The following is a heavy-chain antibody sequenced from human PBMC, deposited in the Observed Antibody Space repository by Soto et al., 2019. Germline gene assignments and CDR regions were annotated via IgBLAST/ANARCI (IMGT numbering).Heavy chain of an antibody. CDR1: GGSISSYY. CDR3: ARPSTSAVAFDI. V-gene: IGHV4-59*01. Sequence: QVQLQESGPGLVKPSETLSLTCTVSGGSISSYYWSWIRQPPGKGLEWIGYIYYSGSTNYNPSLKSRVTISVDTSKNQFSLKLSSVTAADTAVYYCARPSTSAVAFDIWGQGTMVTVSS. D-gene: IGHD1-1*01. CDR2: IYYSGST. J-gene: IGHJ3*02.